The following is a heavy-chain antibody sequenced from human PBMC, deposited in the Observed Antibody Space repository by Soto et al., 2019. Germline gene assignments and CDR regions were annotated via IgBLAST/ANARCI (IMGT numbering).Heavy chain of an antibody. CDR1: GFTFSGSA. Sequence: PGGSLRLSCAASGFTFSGSAMHWVRQASGKRLEWVGRIRSKANSYATAYAASVKGRFTISRDDSKNTAYLQMNSLKTEDTAVYYCTSRRDVLLWFGESTNLNWFDPWGQGTLVTVSS. V-gene: IGHV3-73*01. J-gene: IGHJ5*02. CDR2: IRSKANSYAT. D-gene: IGHD3-10*01. CDR3: TSRRDVLLWFGESTNLNWFDP.